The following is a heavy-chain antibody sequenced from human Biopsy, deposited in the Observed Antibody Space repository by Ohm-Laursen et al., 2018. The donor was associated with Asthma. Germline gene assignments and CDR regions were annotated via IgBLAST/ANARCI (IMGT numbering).Heavy chain of an antibody. V-gene: IGHV3-30*03. CDR3: ARDVVWFREVGGMDV. CDR2: ISYDGSTK. J-gene: IGHJ6*02. D-gene: IGHD3-10*01. Sequence: SLRLSCAASGFTLTTYAIHWVRQAPGKGLEWVAVISYDGSTKYSADSVKGRFIVSRDISKNILSLQMNSLRPEDTAVFYCARDVVWFREVGGMDVWGQGTTVTVSS. CDR1: GFTLTTYA.